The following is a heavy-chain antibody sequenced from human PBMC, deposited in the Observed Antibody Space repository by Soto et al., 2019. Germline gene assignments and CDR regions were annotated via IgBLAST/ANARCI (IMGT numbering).Heavy chain of an antibody. CDR2: ISSSSSYI. Sequence: GGSLRLSCAASGFTFSSYSMNWVRQAPGKGLEWVSSISSSSSYIYYADSVKGRFTISRDNAKNSLYLQMNSLRAEDTAVYYCALDRKWRQRDYLLASDYWGEGTLVTVSS. D-gene: IGHD5-12*01. V-gene: IGHV3-21*01. J-gene: IGHJ4*01. CDR1: GFTFSSYS. CDR3: ALDRKWRQRDYLLASDY.